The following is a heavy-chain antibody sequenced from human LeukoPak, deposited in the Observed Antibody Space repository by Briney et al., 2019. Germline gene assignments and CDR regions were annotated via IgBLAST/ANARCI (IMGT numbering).Heavy chain of an antibody. V-gene: IGHV3-23*01. CDR2: ISGSGGST. Sequence: GGSLRLSCAASRFTFSSYALSWVSQALGKGLEWVSAISGSGGSTYYADSVKGRFTISRDNSKNTLYLQMNSLRAEDTAVYYCAKGRGIVVVPAAHFDYWGQGTLVTVSS. D-gene: IGHD2-2*01. CDR3: AKGRGIVVVPAAHFDY. CDR1: RFTFSSYA. J-gene: IGHJ4*02.